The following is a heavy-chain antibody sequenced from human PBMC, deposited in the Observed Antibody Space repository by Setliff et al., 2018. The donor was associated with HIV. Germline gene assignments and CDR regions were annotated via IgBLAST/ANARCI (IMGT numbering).Heavy chain of an antibody. D-gene: IGHD3-22*01. CDR2: VYYDAST. CDR3: ASRIYYYDSSRVLREEGFDP. V-gene: IGHV4-59*08. J-gene: IGHJ5*02. CDR1: GGSISTHY. Sequence: SETLSLTCTVSGGSISTHYWSWIRQPPGKGLEWIGTVYYDASTIYTPSLNSRVIISVDTSKSQFSLNLSFVTAADTAVYYCASRIYYYDSSRVLREEGFDPWGQGTLVTVSS.